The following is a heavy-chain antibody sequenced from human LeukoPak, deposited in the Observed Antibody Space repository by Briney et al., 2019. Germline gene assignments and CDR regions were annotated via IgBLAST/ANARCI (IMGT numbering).Heavy chain of an antibody. CDR2: ISGSGDSA. CDR1: GFTVSSYA. Sequence: GCLRLSCAASGFTVSSYAMSWVRQAPGKGLEWVSVISGSGDSADYADSVKGRFTISRDNSKNTLYLQVNSLRAEDTAVYYCAKGTLTGYYLDYWGQGTLVTVSS. D-gene: IGHD3-9*01. J-gene: IGHJ4*02. CDR3: AKGTLTGYYLDY. V-gene: IGHV3-23*01.